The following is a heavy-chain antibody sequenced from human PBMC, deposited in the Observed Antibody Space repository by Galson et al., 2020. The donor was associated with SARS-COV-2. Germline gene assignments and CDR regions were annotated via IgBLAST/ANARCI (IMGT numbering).Heavy chain of an antibody. CDR3: AKDEKYYDFWSGYYPTNNYYYYYYMDV. J-gene: IGHJ6*03. CDR1: GFTFSSYG. Sequence: GESLKISCAASGFTFSSYGMHWVRQAPGKGLEWVAVISYDGSNKYYADSVKGRFTISRDNSKNTLYLQMNSQRAEDTAVYYCAKDEKYYDFWSGYYPTNNYYYYYYMDVWGKGTTVTVSS. D-gene: IGHD3-3*01. CDR2: ISYDGSNK. V-gene: IGHV3-30*18.